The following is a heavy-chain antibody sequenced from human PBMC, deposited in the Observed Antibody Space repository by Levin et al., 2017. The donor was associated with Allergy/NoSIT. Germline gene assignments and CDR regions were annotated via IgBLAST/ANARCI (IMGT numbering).Heavy chain of an antibody. V-gene: IGHV3-53*01. J-gene: IGHJ4*02. CDR1: GFTVTNNH. Sequence: PGGSLRLSCAASGFTVTNNHMTWVRQAPGKGLEWVSIFHSSGSTYYADSVKGRLTVSRDSSKNTLYLQMNSLRPEDTALYYSATESGNGGWGVDYWGQGTLVTVSS. CDR2: FHSSGST. CDR3: ATESGNGGWGVDY. D-gene: IGHD6-19*01.